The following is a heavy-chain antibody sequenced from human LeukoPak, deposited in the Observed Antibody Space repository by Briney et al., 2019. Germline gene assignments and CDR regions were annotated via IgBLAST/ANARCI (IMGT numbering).Heavy chain of an antibody. Sequence: ASVKVSCEASGYTFTGYYMHWVRQAPGQGLEWMGWINPNSGGTNYAQKFQGRVTMTRDTSISTAYMELSRLRSDDTAVYYCARDQGTHYDFWSGYIYWGQGTLVTVSS. V-gene: IGHV1-2*02. CDR1: GYTFTGYY. CDR3: ARDQGTHYDFWSGYIY. J-gene: IGHJ4*02. CDR2: INPNSGGT. D-gene: IGHD3-3*01.